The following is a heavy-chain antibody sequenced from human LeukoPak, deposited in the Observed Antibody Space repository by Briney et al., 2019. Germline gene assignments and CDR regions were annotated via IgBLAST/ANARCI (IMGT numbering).Heavy chain of an antibody. CDR2: ISYDGSNK. D-gene: IGHD3-10*01. V-gene: IGHV3-30*18. CDR1: GFTFSSYG. CDR3: AKELWFGEYSFDY. Sequence: PGGSLRLSCAASGFTFSSYGMHWVRQAPGKGLEWVAVISYDGSNKYYADSVKGRFTISRDNSKNTLYLQMSSLRAENTAVYYCAKELWFGEYSFDYWGQGTLATVSS. J-gene: IGHJ4*02.